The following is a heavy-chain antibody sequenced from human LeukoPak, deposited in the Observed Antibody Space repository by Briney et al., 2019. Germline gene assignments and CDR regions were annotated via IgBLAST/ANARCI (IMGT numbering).Heavy chain of an antibody. CDR1: GFTSSSYE. J-gene: IGHJ5*02. V-gene: IGHV3-48*03. CDR2: ISSSGSTI. CDR3: ASTHP. Sequence: PGRSLRLSCAASGFTSSSYEMNWVRQAAGKGLEWVSYISSSGSTIYYAESVKGRFTISRDNAKNSLYLQRNSLRAEDTAVYYCASTHPWGQGTLVTVSS.